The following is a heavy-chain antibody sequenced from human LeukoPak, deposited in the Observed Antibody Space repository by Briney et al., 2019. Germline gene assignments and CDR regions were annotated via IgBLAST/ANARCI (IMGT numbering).Heavy chain of an antibody. J-gene: IGHJ4*02. CDR3: ARLRTYGDYALNY. V-gene: IGHV5-51*01. Sequence: GESLKISCKGSGYSFNGYWIGWVRQMPGKGLEWMGIIYPGDSDTRYSPSFQGQVAISADKSISTAYLQWSSLKASDSAMYYCARLRTYGDYALNYWGQGTLVTVSS. D-gene: IGHD4-17*01. CDR1: GYSFNGYW. CDR2: IYPGDSDT.